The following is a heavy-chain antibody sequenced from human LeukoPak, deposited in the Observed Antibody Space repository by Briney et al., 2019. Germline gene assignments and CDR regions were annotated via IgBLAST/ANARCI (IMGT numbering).Heavy chain of an antibody. CDR3: ARLYGNYQNYFDY. J-gene: IGHJ4*02. CDR2: IYYSGST. D-gene: IGHD1-7*01. V-gene: IGHV4-39*07. CDR1: GGSISSSSYY. Sequence: SETLSLTCTVSGGSISSSSYYWGWIRQPPGKGLEWIGSIYYSGSTYYNPSLKSRVTISVDTSKNQFSLKLRSVTAADTAVYYCARLYGNYQNYFDYWGQGTLVTVSS.